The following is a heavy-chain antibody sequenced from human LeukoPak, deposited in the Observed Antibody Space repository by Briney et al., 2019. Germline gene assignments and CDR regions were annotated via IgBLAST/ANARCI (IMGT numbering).Heavy chain of an antibody. J-gene: IGHJ4*02. V-gene: IGHV3-23*01. CDR1: GFTFSSYA. CDR2: LSSGGIAT. D-gene: IGHD4-23*01. Sequence: GGSLRLSCAASGFTFSSYAMSWVRQAPGKGLEWVSALSSGGIATYYSDSVKGRFTISRDNSKNTLYLQMNSLRAEDTAVYYCAKDLGYGGNPPVYFDYWGQGTLVTVSS. CDR3: AKDLGYGGNPPVYFDY.